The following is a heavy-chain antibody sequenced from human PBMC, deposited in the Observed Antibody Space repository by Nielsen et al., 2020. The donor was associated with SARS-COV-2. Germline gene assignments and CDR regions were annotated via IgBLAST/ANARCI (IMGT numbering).Heavy chain of an antibody. CDR3: AKLIAAAGTGDDY. V-gene: IGHV3-53*01. J-gene: IGHJ4*02. CDR2: IYSGGST. D-gene: IGHD6-13*01. Sequence: GESLKISCAASGFTVSSNYMSWVRQAPGKGLEWVSVIYSGGSTYYADSVKGRFTISRDNSKNTLYLQMNSLRAEDTAVYYCAKLIAAAGTGDDYWGQGTLVTVSS. CDR1: GFTVSSNY.